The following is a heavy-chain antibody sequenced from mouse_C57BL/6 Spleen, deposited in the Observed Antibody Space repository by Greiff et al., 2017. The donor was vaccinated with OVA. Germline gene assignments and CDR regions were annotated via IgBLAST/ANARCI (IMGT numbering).Heavy chain of an antibody. CDR1: GYTFTDYE. V-gene: IGHV1-15*01. J-gene: IGHJ1*03. CDR3: TRSTDCGSSYWYFDV. D-gene: IGHD1-1*01. Sequence: QVQLKESGAELVRPGASVTLSCKASGYTFTDYEMHWVKQTPVHGLEWIGAIDPETGGTAYNQKFKGKAILTADKSSSTAYMELRSLTSEDSAVYYCTRSTDCGSSYWYFDVWGTGTTVTVSS. CDR2: IDPETGGT.